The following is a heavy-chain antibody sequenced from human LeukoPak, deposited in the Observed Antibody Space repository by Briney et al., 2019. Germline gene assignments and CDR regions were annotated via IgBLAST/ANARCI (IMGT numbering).Heavy chain of an antibody. J-gene: IGHJ4*02. D-gene: IGHD3-22*01. CDR2: IPFDGSNK. CDR3: AKDHRVYDNSAFLDS. V-gene: IGHV3-30*02. Sequence: GGSLRLSCAASGFTFSNYGMYWVRQAPGKGLERVTFIPFDGSNKYYADSVKGRFTISRDNSKNTLYLQMNSLRAEDTAVYYCAKDHRVYDNSAFLDSWGQGTLVTVSS. CDR1: GFTFSNYG.